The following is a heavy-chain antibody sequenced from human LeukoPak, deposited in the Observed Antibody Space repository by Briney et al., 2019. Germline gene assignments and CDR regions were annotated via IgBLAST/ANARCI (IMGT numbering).Heavy chain of an antibody. Sequence: PGGSLRLSCATSGFTFTNAWMSWVRQTPGKGLEWVGRVKSKANGGTTDYAAPVKGRFTISRDDSKNTVYLHMNSLKTEDTAVYYCAKDRASGSGSYSYRGFDHWGQGTLVTVSS. D-gene: IGHD6-19*01. CDR3: AKDRASGSGSYSYRGFDH. CDR2: VKSKANGGTT. V-gene: IGHV3-15*01. J-gene: IGHJ5*02. CDR1: GFTFTNAW.